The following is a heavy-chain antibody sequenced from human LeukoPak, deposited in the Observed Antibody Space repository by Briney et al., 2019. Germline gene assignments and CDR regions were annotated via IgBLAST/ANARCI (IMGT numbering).Heavy chain of an antibody. D-gene: IGHD3-10*01. CDR3: ARQLYSSGSYYAPMDV. V-gene: IGHV4-39*01. CDR2: IHYTGST. Sequence: PSETLSLTCTVSGGSISSYFWGWIRQPPGKGLEWIGSIHYTGSTYHDPSLKSRVTVSVDTSKNQFSLKLSSVTATDTAVYYCARQLYSSGSYYAPMDVWGKGTTVTISS. CDR1: GGSISSYF. J-gene: IGHJ6*03.